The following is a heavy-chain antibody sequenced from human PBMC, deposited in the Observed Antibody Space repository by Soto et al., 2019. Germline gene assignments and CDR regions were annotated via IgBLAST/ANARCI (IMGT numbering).Heavy chain of an antibody. V-gene: IGHV4-61*01. CDR1: GGSVSSGRYY. CDR2: IYYSGST. Sequence: QVQLQESGPGLVKPSETLSLTCTVSGGSVSSGRYYWSWIRQPPGKGLEWIGYIYYSGSTNYNPSLKSRVTISVDTSKNQFSLKLSSVTAADTAVYYCAREHSGSYYSWGQGTLVTVSS. J-gene: IGHJ4*02. CDR3: AREHSGSYYS. D-gene: IGHD1-26*01.